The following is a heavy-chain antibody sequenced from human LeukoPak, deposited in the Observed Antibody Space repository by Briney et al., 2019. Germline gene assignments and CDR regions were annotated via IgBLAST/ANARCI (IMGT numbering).Heavy chain of an antibody. D-gene: IGHD4-11*01. Sequence: PSEPLSLICTVSGGSISSSSYYWGWIRQPPGKGLEWIGSIYYSGSTYYNPSLKSRVTISVDTSKNQFSLKLSSVTAADTAVYYCARVTLVTTGYYFDYWGQGTLVTVSS. CDR1: GGSISSSSYY. CDR2: IYYSGST. CDR3: ARVTLVTTGYYFDY. V-gene: IGHV4-39*07. J-gene: IGHJ4*02.